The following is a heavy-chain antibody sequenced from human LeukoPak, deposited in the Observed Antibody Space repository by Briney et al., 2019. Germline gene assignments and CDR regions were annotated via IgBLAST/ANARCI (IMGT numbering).Heavy chain of an antibody. CDR2: IYPSGTT. Sequence: TASETLSLTCTVSGGSISTYYWSWIRQPAGKGLEWIGRIYPSGTTHYNPSLKSRVTMSVDTSKNQFSLKVTSVTAADTAVYYCADDYGDWGQGTLVTVSS. D-gene: IGHD4-17*01. V-gene: IGHV4-4*07. CDR1: GGSISTYY. CDR3: ADDYGD. J-gene: IGHJ4*02.